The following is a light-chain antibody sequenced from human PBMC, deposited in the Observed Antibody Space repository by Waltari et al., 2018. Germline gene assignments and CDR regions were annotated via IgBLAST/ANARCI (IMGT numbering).Light chain of an antibody. Sequence: EIVMTQSPATLSVSPGERATLFCRALQSISNNVAWYQQKPGQAPRLVLYGASTRATGIPARFSGSGSGTEFTLTISSLQSEDFAVYYCQQYKNWPYTLGQGTKLEIK. V-gene: IGKV3-15*01. CDR3: QQYKNWPYT. J-gene: IGKJ2*01. CDR1: QSISNN. CDR2: GAS.